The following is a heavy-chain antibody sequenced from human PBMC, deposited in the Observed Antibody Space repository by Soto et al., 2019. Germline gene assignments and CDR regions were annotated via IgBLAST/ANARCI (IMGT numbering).Heavy chain of an antibody. V-gene: IGHV3-53*01. J-gene: IGHJ4*02. CDR2: IYSGGST. Sequence: PGGSLRLSCAASGFTVSSNYMSWVRQAPGKGLEWVSVIYSGGSTYYADSVKGRFTISRDNSKNTLYLQMNSLRAEDTAVYYCARGLEDSSGYYLYYFDYWGQGTLVTVSS. CDR3: ARGLEDSSGYYLYYFDY. D-gene: IGHD3-22*01. CDR1: GFTVSSNY.